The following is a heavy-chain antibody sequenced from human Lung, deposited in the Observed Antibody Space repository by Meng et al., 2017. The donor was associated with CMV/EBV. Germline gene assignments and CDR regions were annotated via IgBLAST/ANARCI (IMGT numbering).Heavy chain of an antibody. V-gene: IGHV3-23*01. CDR2: MSGSGSMM. CDR1: GFIFSNYA. Sequence: GGSLRLXYAASGFIFSNYAMSWVRQAPGKGLEWISFMSGSGSMMFYVDSVGGRFTISRDSSKNTLYLQMNSLRAEDTAVYYCAKKGGDGALHYFDYWGQGTXVTVSS. CDR3: AKKGGDGALHYFDY. D-gene: IGHD3-16*01. J-gene: IGHJ4*02.